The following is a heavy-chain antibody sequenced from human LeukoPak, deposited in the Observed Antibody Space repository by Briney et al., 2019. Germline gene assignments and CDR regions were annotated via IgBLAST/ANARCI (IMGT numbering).Heavy chain of an antibody. J-gene: IGHJ3*02. Sequence: ASVKVSCKASGYTFTNYAISWVRQAPGQGLEWMGWISAYNGNTNYAQNVQGRVTMTTDTSTSTAYMELSSLRSEDTAVYYCARDRGGSGYYYLGAFDIWGQGTMVTVSS. CDR2: ISAYNGNT. CDR1: GYTFTNYA. CDR3: ARDRGGSGYYYLGAFDI. D-gene: IGHD3-22*01. V-gene: IGHV1-18*01.